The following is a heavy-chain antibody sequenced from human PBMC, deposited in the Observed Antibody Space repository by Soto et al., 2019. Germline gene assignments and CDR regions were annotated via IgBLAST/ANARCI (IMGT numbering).Heavy chain of an antibody. CDR2: ISGSGGST. Sequence: EVQLLESGGGLVQPGGSLRLSCAASGFTFSSYVMSWVRQAPGKGLERVSAISGSGGSTYYADSVKGRFTISRDNSKNTLYLQMNSLRAEDTAVYYCAKDRVGIGRHNFFDYWGQGTLVTVSS. D-gene: IGHD1-1*01. CDR3: AKDRVGIGRHNFFDY. J-gene: IGHJ4*02. V-gene: IGHV3-23*01. CDR1: GFTFSSYV.